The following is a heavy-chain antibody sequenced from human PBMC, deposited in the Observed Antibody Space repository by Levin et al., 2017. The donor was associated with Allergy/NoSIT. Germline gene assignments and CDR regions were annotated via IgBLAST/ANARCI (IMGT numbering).Heavy chain of an antibody. CDR3: ARDLEIAVAGTGGIDY. Sequence: GESLKISCAASGFTFSSYSMNWVRQAPGKGLEWVSYISSSSSTIYYADSVKGRFTISRDNAKNSLYLQMNSLRDEDTAVYYCARDLEIAVAGTGGIDYWGQGTLVTVSS. V-gene: IGHV3-48*02. CDR1: GFTFSSYS. D-gene: IGHD6-19*01. CDR2: ISSSSSTI. J-gene: IGHJ4*02.